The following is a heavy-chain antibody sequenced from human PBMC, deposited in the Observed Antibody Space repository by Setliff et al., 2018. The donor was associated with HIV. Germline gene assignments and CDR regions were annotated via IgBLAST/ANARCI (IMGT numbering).Heavy chain of an antibody. CDR1: GDSVNDRSYF. CDR2: FYYSGST. V-gene: IGHV4-39*07. D-gene: IGHD2-15*01. J-gene: IGHJ6*03. CDR3: ARARGGCSGGSCPAHHYYYYMDV. Sequence: KTSETLSLTCTVSGDSVNDRSYFWGWIRQPPGKGLEWIGTFYYSGSTYYNPSLKSLVTISVDTSKNQFSLKLSSVTAADTAVYYCARARGGCSGGSCPAHHYYYYMDVWGKGTTVTVSS.